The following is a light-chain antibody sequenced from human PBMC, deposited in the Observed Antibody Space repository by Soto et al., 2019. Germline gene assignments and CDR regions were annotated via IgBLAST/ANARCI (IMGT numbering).Light chain of an antibody. Sequence: QSVLTQPPSASGTPGQRVTISCSGSSSNIVSNTVNWYQQLPGTAPKLLIYSNNQRPSGVPDRFSGSKSGTSASLAISGLQSEDEADYYCAAWDDSLYGYVFGTGTKLTVL. CDR2: SNN. J-gene: IGLJ1*01. CDR1: SSNIVSNT. CDR3: AAWDDSLYGYV. V-gene: IGLV1-44*01.